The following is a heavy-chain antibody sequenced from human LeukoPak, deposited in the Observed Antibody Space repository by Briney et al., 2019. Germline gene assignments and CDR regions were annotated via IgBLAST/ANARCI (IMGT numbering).Heavy chain of an antibody. D-gene: IGHD6-19*01. V-gene: IGHV3-23*01. Sequence: GGSLRLSCAASGFTFSSYGMSWVRQAPGKGLEWVSAITGSGAFTDYADSVKGRFTISRDNSKNTLYLQMNSLRAEDTAVYYCAKRSAESSGYFDYWGQGTLVTVSS. J-gene: IGHJ4*02. CDR2: ITGSGAFT. CDR3: AKRSAESSGYFDY. CDR1: GFTFSSYG.